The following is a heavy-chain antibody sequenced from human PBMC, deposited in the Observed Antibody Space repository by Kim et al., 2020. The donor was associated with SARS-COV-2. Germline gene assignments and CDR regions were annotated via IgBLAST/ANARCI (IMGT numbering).Heavy chain of an antibody. J-gene: IGHJ4*02. CDR1: GFTFSSYS. CDR3: ATHKNDWDFDY. CDR2: IRRSTDTT. Sequence: GGSLRRSCAASGFTFSSYSMSWVRQAPGKGLEWVASIRRSTDTTVYADSVKGRFTISRDNSKNTLFLQMNNLRAEDTAVYYCATHKNDWDFDYWGQGTLVTVSS. V-gene: IGHV3-23*01. D-gene: IGHD3-9*01.